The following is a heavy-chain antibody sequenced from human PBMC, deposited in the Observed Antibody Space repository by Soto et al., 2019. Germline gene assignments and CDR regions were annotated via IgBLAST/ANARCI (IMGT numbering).Heavy chain of an antibody. V-gene: IGHV3-33*01. J-gene: IGHJ5*02. D-gene: IGHD2-15*01. CDR1: GFTFRDSG. CDR3: ARDLGCLKNCFDP. CDR2: ISHDGSNE. Sequence: PGGSLRLSCAASGFTFRDSGMHWVRQAPGKGLEWVADISHDGSNEFYADSVKGRFTISRDNSQNTLYLQMNSLRVEDTALYYCARDLGCLKNCFDPWGQGTLVTVSS.